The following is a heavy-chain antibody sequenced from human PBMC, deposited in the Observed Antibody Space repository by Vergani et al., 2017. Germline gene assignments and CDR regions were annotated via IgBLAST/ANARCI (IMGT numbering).Heavy chain of an antibody. J-gene: IGHJ6*02. CDR3: ARDHPADYYSYYGMDV. CDR2: TYTSGST. Sequence: QVQLQESGPGLVKPSQTLSLTCTVSGGSISSGSYHWSWIRQPAGKGLEWIGRTYTSGSTNYNPSLKSRVTISVDTSKNQFTLTVSSVTAADTAVYYCARDHPADYYSYYGMDVWGQGTTVTVSS. CDR1: GGSISSGSYH. V-gene: IGHV4-61*02.